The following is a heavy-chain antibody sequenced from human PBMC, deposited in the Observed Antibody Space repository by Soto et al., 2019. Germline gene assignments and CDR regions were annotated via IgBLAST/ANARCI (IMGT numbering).Heavy chain of an antibody. Sequence: QVQLVESGGGVVQPGRSLRLSCAASGFTFSSYAMHWVRQAPGKGLEWVAVISYDGSNKYYADSVKGRFTISRDNSKNTLYLQMNSLRAEDTAVYYCARVAYSKGGYYYYGMDVWGQGTTVTVSS. CDR3: ARVAYSKGGYYYYGMDV. CDR1: GFTFSSYA. J-gene: IGHJ6*02. D-gene: IGHD4-4*01. CDR2: ISYDGSNK. V-gene: IGHV3-30-3*01.